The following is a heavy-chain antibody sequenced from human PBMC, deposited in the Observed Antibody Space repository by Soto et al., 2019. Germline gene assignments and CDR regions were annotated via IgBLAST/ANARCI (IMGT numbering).Heavy chain of an antibody. CDR3: AKDSSAVATTKAFYYYYGMDV. D-gene: IGHD5-12*01. V-gene: IGHV3-30*18. CDR1: GFTFSSYG. Sequence: GGSLRLSCAASGFTFSSYGMHWVRQAPGKGLEWVAVISYDGSNKYYADSVKGRFTISRDNSKNTLYLQMNSLRAEDTAVYYCAKDSSAVATTKAFYYYYGMDVWGQGTTVTVSS. CDR2: ISYDGSNK. J-gene: IGHJ6*02.